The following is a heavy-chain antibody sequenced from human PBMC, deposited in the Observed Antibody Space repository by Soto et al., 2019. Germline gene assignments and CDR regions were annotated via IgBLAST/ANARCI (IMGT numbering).Heavy chain of an antibody. Sequence: GGSLRLGCAASGFTFSSYAMDWVRQAPGKGLEWVAVISYDGSNKYYADSVKGRFTISRDNSKNTLYLQMNSLRAEDTAVYYCARGLYCSSTSCSKVYDYGVDVWDQGTTVTVSS. CDR3: ARGLYCSSTSCSKVYDYGVDV. J-gene: IGHJ6*02. CDR2: ISYDGSNK. D-gene: IGHD2-2*01. V-gene: IGHV3-30-3*01. CDR1: GFTFSSYA.